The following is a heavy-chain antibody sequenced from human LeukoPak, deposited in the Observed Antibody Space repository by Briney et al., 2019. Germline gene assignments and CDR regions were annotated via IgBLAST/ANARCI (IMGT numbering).Heavy chain of an antibody. J-gene: IGHJ4*02. V-gene: IGHV3-23*01. CDR3: AKDPQYYDILTGAPDY. Sequence: GGSLRLSCAASGFTFSSYAMSWVRQAPGKGLEWVSGISGSGSSTFYADSVKGRFTISRDNSKNTLYLQMNSLRAEDTAVYYCAKDPQYYDILTGAPDYWGQGTLVTVSS. CDR1: GFTFSSYA. D-gene: IGHD3-9*01. CDR2: ISGSGSST.